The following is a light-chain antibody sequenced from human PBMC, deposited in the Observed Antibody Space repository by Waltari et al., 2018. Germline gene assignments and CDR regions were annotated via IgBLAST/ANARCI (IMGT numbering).Light chain of an antibody. CDR1: QSIGRS. J-gene: IGKJ1*01. V-gene: IGKV3-20*01. CDR3: QHYVRLPVT. CDR2: GAS. Sequence: EIMLTQSPGTLSLSPGERATLSCRTSQSIGRSLAWYQQKPGQAPWLLIYGASSRATDIPDRFSGSGSGTDFSLTINTLEPEDCALYYCQHYVRLPVTFGQGTKVEIK.